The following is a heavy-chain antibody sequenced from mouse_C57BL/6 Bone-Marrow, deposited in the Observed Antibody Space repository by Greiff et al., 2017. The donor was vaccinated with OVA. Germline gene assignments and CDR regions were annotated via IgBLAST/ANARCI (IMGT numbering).Heavy chain of an antibody. CDR3: ARQAHYYFDY. CDR1: GFTFSDYY. CDR2: ISNGGGST. Sequence: EVQGVESGGGLVQPGGSLKLSCAASGFTFSDYYMYWVRQTPEKRLEWVAYISNGGGSTYYPDTVKGRFTISRDNAKNTLYLQMSRLKSEDTAMYYCARQAHYYFDYWGQGTTLTVSS. J-gene: IGHJ2*01. V-gene: IGHV5-12*01.